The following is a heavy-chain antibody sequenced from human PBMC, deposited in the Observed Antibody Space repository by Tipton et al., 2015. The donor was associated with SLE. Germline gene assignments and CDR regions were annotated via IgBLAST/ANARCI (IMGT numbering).Heavy chain of an antibody. Sequence: TLSLTCTVSGASISSDYWTWIRQPPGKGLEWIGYMYYSGSTDYNPSLKSRVTISVDTSKNQFSLNLSSVTAADTAVYYCARGDYSRYYSSMDVWGQGTTVTVSS. J-gene: IGHJ6*02. CDR1: GASISSDY. CDR3: ARGDYSRYYSSMDV. CDR2: MYYSGST. V-gene: IGHV4-59*08. D-gene: IGHD4-11*01.